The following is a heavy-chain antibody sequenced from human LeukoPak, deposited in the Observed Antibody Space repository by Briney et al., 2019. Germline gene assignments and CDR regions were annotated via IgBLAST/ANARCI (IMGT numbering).Heavy chain of an antibody. CDR1: GFTFSSYD. CDR2: ISNSGTTI. V-gene: IGHV3-48*03. Sequence: SGGSLRLSCAASGFTFSSYDMNWVRQAPGKGLEWVSYISNSGTTIYYADSMKGRFTISRDNAKDSLYLQMNSLRAEDTAIYYCARQYCSSTSFYCLDYWGQGALVTVSS. CDR3: ARQYCSSTSFYCLDY. J-gene: IGHJ4*02. D-gene: IGHD2-2*01.